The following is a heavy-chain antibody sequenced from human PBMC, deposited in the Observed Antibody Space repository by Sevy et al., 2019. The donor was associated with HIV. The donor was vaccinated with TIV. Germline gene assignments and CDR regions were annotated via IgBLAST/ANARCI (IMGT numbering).Heavy chain of an antibody. CDR2: IYYSGST. D-gene: IGHD6-13*01. V-gene: IGHV4-59*01. CDR1: GGSISSYY. CDR3: ARERQLVLDY. Sequence: SETLSLTCTVSGGSISSYYWSWIRQPPGKGLEWNGYIYYSGSTNYNPSLKSGVTISVDTSKNQFSLKLSSVTAADTAVYYCARERQLVLDYWGQGTLVTVSS. J-gene: IGHJ4*02.